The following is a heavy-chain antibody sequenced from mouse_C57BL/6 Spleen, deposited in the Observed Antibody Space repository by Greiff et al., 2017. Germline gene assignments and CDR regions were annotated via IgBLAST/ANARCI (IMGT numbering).Heavy chain of an antibody. Sequence: EVQLVESGEGLVKPGGSLKLSCAASGFTFSSYAMSWVRQTPEKRLEWVAYISSGGDYIYYADTVKGRITISRDNARNTLYLQMSSLKSEDTAMYYGTRDDDDDWDFEVWGTGTTVTAAS. CDR3: TRDDDDDWDFEV. D-gene: IGHD2-4*01. V-gene: IGHV5-9-1*02. CDR2: ISSGGDYI. CDR1: GFTFSSYA. J-gene: IGHJ1*03.